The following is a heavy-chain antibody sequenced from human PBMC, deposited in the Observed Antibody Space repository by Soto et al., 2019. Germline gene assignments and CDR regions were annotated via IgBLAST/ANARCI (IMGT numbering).Heavy chain of an antibody. CDR2: IASKTYGATR. Sequence: EVQLVESGGGLLQSGRSLRLSRTGFGFRFSDYAVTWVRQTPGKGLEWVGFIASKTYGATREYAASVNGRFISSRDDPKSIAYLQTNGLKIEDTAVYFCARLPPEWFRSTPFDFWGQGTMVTVSS. CDR1: GFRFSDYA. D-gene: IGHD2-8*01. J-gene: IGHJ3*01. V-gene: IGHV3-49*04. CDR3: ARLPPEWFRSTPFDF.